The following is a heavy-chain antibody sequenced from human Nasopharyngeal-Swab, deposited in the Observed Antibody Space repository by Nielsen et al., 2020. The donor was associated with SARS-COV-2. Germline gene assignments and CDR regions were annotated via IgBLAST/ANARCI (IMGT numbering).Heavy chain of an antibody. CDR2: IKSKTDGGTT. D-gene: IGHD1-1*01. V-gene: IGHV3-15*01. CDR1: GFTFSNAW. J-gene: IGHJ4*02. CDR3: TTGTTAQRDY. Sequence: GESLKISCAASGFTFSNAWMSWVRQAPGKGLEWVGRIKSKTDGGTTDYAAPVEGRFTISRDDSKNTLYLQMNSLKTEDTAVYYCTTGTTAQRDYWGQGTLVTVSS.